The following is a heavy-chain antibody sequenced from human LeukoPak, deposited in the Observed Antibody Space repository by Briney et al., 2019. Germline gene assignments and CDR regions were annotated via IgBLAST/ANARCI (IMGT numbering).Heavy chain of an antibody. CDR1: GFTFTTYA. CDR3: ARSDY. V-gene: IGHV3-7*01. CDR2: IKQDGSEK. Sequence: GGSLRLSCAASGFTFTTYAMSWVRQAPGKGLEWVANIKQDGSEKYYVDSVKGRFTISRDNAKNSLYLQMNSLRAEDTAVYYCARSDYWGQGTLVTVSS. J-gene: IGHJ4*02.